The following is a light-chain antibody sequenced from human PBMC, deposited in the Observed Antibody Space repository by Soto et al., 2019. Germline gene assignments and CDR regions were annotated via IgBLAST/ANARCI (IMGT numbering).Light chain of an antibody. V-gene: IGKV1-27*01. CDR1: KDFGNF. CDR3: QKYSSVPV. CDR2: AAS. J-gene: IGKJ3*01. Sequence: DIQMTQSPTSLSASVGDRVTITCRASKDFGNFVVWYQQKPGKAPKLLIYAASTLHSGVPSRFSGSGSGTDFILTINSLQPEDVATYSCQKYSSVPVFGPGTKVEIK.